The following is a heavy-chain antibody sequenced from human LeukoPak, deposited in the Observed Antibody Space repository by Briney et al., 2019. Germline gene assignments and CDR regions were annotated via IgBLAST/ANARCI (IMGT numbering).Heavy chain of an antibody. D-gene: IGHD6-19*01. CDR3: AKDANYRDSSDYFIPFDY. CDR2: ISGNGLQT. Sequence: GGSLRLSCSASGFTFSRFAMTWVRHLPGKGLEWVSTISGNGLQTFYADSVKGRFSVSRDNSKNIVYLQMDSLRADDSALYSCAKDANYRDSSDYFIPFDYWGPGTLVTVAS. CDR1: GFTFSRFA. J-gene: IGHJ4*02. V-gene: IGHV3-23*01.